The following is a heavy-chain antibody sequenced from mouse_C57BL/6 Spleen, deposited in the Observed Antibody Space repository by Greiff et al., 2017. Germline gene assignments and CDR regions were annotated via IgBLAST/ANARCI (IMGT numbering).Heavy chain of an antibody. V-gene: IGHV1-15*01. Sequence: QVQLQQSGAELVRPGASVTLSCKASGYTFTDYEMHWVKQTPVHGLEWIGAIDPETGGTAYNQKFKGKAILTADKSSSTAYMELRSLTSEDSAVYYCTGAVAGAMDYWGQGTSVTVSS. CDR1: GYTFTDYE. CDR3: TGAVAGAMDY. D-gene: IGHD1-1*01. J-gene: IGHJ4*01. CDR2: IDPETGGT.